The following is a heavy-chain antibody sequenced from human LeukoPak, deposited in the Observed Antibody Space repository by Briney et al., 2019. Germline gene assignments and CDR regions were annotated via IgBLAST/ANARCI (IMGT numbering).Heavy chain of an antibody. CDR2: IIPIFGTA. CDR3: ARARYDILTGYYNGYYFDY. J-gene: IGHJ4*02. D-gene: IGHD3-9*01. V-gene: IGHV1-69*06. Sequence: SVKVSCKASGGTFSSYAINWVRQAPGQGLEWMGGIIPIFGTANYAQKFQGRVTITADKSTSTAYMELSSLRSEDTAVYYCARARYDILTGYYNGYYFDYWGQGTLVTVSS. CDR1: GGTFSSYA.